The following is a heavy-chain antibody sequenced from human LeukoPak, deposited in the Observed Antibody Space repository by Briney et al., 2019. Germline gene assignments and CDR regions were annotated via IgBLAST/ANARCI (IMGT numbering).Heavy chain of an antibody. V-gene: IGHV3-33*08. J-gene: IGHJ4*02. CDR1: GFTFSSYG. Sequence: PGGSLRLSCAASGFTFSSYGMHWVRQAPGKGLEWVAVIWYDGSNKYYADSVKGRFTISRDNSKNTLYLQMNSLRAEDTAVYYCARTKRYCSSTSCYIFDYWGQGTLVTVSS. CDR3: ARTKRYCSSTSCYIFDY. D-gene: IGHD2-2*02. CDR2: IWYDGSNK.